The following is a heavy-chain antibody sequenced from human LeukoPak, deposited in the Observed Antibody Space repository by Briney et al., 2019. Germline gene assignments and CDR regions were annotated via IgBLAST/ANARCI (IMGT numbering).Heavy chain of an antibody. V-gene: IGHV3-23*01. D-gene: IGHD6-19*01. CDR3: ARRGWLVSFDY. CDR2: ISGSGDNT. J-gene: IGHJ4*02. Sequence: GGPLSLSFAASGFTFSNYAMSWVRPAPGKGLEWGPIISGSGDNTHYADSVKGRFTLSRDNSKNTLYLQMNTLRAEDTAIYYCARRGWLVSFDYWGQGTLVTVSS. CDR1: GFTFSNYA.